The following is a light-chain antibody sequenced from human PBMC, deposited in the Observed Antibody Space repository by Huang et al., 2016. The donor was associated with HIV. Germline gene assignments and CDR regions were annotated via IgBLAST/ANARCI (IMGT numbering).Light chain of an antibody. V-gene: IGKV2-28*01. CDR3: MQSLQTPWT. Sequence: EIVMAQSPVSLLVSPGEAASLYCRSSGSLLQSHGHNFLDWYVQKPGHSPQRLSYLGSTRAAGVPDRFSASGSGTDFTLKISGVQAEDVGIYYCMQSLQTPWTFGRGTKLQIK. CDR2: LGS. J-gene: IGKJ1*01. CDR1: GSLLQSHGHNF.